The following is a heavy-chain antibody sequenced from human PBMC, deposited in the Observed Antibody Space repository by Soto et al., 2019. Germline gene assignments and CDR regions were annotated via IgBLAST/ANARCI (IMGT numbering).Heavy chain of an antibody. D-gene: IGHD6-19*01. Sequence: EVQLLESGGGLVQPGGSLRLSCAASGFTFSSYAMSWVRQAPGKGLEWVSAISGSGGSTYYADSVKGRFTISRDNSKNTLYLQRNSLRAGDTAVYYGAKGKGYSSGWYEDYWGQGTLVTVSS. CDR1: GFTFSSYA. CDR3: AKGKGYSSGWYEDY. CDR2: ISGSGGST. V-gene: IGHV3-23*01. J-gene: IGHJ4*02.